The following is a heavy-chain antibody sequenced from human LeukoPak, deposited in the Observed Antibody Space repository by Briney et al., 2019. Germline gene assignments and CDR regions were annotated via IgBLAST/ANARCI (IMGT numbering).Heavy chain of an antibody. CDR1: GGSISSYY. J-gene: IGHJ5*02. D-gene: IGHD2-15*01. Sequence: SETLSLTCTVSGGSISSYYWSWIRQPPGKGLEWIGRIYTSGNTNYNPSLKSRVTISVDTSKNQFSLKLSSVTAADTAVYYCARAPIVVVATGWFDPWGQGTLVTVSS. V-gene: IGHV4-4*08. CDR2: IYTSGNT. CDR3: ARAPIVVVATGWFDP.